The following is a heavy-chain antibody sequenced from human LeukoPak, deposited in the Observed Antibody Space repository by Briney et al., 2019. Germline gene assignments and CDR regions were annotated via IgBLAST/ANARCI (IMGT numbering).Heavy chain of an antibody. CDR3: ARDNAVDKGWFDP. CDR1: GGTFSSYA. D-gene: IGHD5-12*01. Sequence: SVKVSCKASGGTFSSYAISWVRQAPGQGLEWMGGIIPIFGTANYAQKFQGRVTITTDESTSTAYMELSSLRSEDTAVYYCARDNAVDKGWFDPWGQGTLVTVSS. CDR2: IIPIFGTA. J-gene: IGHJ5*02. V-gene: IGHV1-69*05.